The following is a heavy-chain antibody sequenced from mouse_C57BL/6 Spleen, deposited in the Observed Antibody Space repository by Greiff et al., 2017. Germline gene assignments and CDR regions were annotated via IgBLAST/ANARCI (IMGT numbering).Heavy chain of an antibody. Sequence: DVKLVESEGGLVQPGSSMKLSCTASGFTFSDYYMAWVRQVPEKGLEWVANINYDGSSTYYLDSLKGSFIISRDNAKNILYLQMSSLKSEDTATDYCARDYYYGGAMDYWGQGTSVTVSS. J-gene: IGHJ4*01. CDR2: INYDGSST. CDR1: GFTFSDYY. CDR3: ARDYYYGGAMDY. V-gene: IGHV5-16*01. D-gene: IGHD1-1*01.